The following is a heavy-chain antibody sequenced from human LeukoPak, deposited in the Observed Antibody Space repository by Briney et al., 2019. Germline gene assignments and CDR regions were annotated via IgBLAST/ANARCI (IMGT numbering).Heavy chain of an antibody. D-gene: IGHD2-15*01. CDR1: GGSISSSSYY. V-gene: IGHV4-39*01. J-gene: IGHJ4*02. CDR2: IYYSGST. CDR3: ARQAVVVAALLDC. Sequence: PSETLSLTCTVSGGSISSSSYYWGWIRHPPGKGLEWIGNIYYSGSTYYNPSLMSRVTISVDTSKNHFSLKLSSVTAADTAVYYCARQAVVVAALLDCWGQGTLVTVSS.